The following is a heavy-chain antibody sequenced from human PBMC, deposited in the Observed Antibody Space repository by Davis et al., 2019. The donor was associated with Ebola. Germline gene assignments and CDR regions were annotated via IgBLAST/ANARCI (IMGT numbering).Heavy chain of an antibody. CDR2: IVPIFGAV. V-gene: IGHV1-69*05. CDR1: GGTFSRSA. Sequence: AASVKVSCKASGGTFSRSAISWVRQAPGQGPEWMGGIVPIFGAVNYAQKFQGRVTMTRDTSTSTVYMELSSLRSEDTAVYYCARGGIAVAAPGAFDIWGQGTMVTVSS. J-gene: IGHJ3*02. CDR3: ARGGIAVAAPGAFDI. D-gene: IGHD6-19*01.